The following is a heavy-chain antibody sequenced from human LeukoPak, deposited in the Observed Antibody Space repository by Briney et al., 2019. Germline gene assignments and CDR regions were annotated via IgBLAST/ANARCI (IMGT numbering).Heavy chain of an antibody. D-gene: IGHD5-18*01. CDR3: ATLSGDSHVYDY. CDR2: ISYDGNSK. Sequence: PGRSLRLSCAASGFTFSIYGMHWVRQAPGKGLEWVAVISYDGNSKYYADSVKGRFTISRDNSKNTLYLQINSLRAEDTAVYYCATLSGDSHVYDYWGLGTLVTVSS. J-gene: IGHJ4*02. CDR1: GFTFSIYG. V-gene: IGHV3-30*03.